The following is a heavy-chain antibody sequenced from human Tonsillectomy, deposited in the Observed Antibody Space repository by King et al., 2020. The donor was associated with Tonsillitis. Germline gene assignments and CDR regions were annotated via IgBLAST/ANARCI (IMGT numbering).Heavy chain of an antibody. Sequence: TLKESGPTLVKPTQTLTLTCTFSGFSLSTSGVGVGWIRQPPGKALEWLALIYWNDDKRYSPSLKSRLTITKDTSKNQVVLTMTNMDPVDTATYYCAHSVDCSGCSCYSSYYYYYGMDVWGQGTTVTVSS. CDR2: IYWNDDK. D-gene: IGHD2-15*01. V-gene: IGHV2-5*01. J-gene: IGHJ6*02. CDR1: GFSLSTSGVG. CDR3: AHSVDCSGCSCYSSYYYYYGMDV.